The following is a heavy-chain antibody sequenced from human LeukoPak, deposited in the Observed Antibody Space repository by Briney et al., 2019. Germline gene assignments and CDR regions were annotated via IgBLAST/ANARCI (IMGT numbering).Heavy chain of an antibody. V-gene: IGHV4-34*01. CDR3: ARGEYTASTVNWFDP. CDR2: INHSGST. Sequence: PSETLSLTCAVYGGSFSGYYWSWIRQPPGKGLEWIGEINHSGSTNYNPSLKSRVTISVDTSKNQSSLKLSSVTAADTAVYYCARGEYTASTVNWFDPWGQGTLVTVSS. J-gene: IGHJ5*02. D-gene: IGHD5-18*01. CDR1: GGSFSGYY.